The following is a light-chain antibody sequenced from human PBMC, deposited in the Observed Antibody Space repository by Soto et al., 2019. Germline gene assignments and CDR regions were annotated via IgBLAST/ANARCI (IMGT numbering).Light chain of an antibody. V-gene: IGKV1-5*03. Sequence: DLQMTQSPSTLSASVGDRVTITCRASQSIDTWLAWYQQKPGKAPKLLIYKASSLKSGVPSRFSGSGSGTEFTLTISSLQPDDFATYYCQQYNTYPWTFGQGTKVEIK. J-gene: IGKJ1*01. CDR2: KAS. CDR3: QQYNTYPWT. CDR1: QSIDTW.